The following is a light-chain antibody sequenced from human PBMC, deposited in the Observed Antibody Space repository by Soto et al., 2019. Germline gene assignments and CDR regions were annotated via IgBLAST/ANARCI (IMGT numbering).Light chain of an antibody. J-gene: IGLJ2*01. Sequence: QSALTQPASVSGSPGQSITISCSGTSSDVGSYNCVSWYQQHPDRAPKLMIYDVSNRPSGVSNRFSGSKSGNTASLTISGLQAEDEADYYCSSYTSSSTLLFGGGTKLTVL. CDR3: SSYTSSSTLL. V-gene: IGLV2-14*01. CDR1: SSDVGSYNC. CDR2: DVS.